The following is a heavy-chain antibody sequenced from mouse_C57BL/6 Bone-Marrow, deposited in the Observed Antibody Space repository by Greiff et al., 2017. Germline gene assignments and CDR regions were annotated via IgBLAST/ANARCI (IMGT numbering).Heavy chain of an antibody. CDR3: ARPYYYGSILWYFDV. CDR1: GFTFSSYG. D-gene: IGHD1-1*01. J-gene: IGHJ1*03. Sequence: EVKLVESGGDLVKPGGSLKLSCAASGFTFSSYGMSWVRQTPDKRLEWVATISSGGSYTYYPDSVKGRFTISRDNAKNTLYLQMSSLKSEDTAMYYCARPYYYGSILWYFDVWGTGTTVTVSS. CDR2: ISSGGSYT. V-gene: IGHV5-6*02.